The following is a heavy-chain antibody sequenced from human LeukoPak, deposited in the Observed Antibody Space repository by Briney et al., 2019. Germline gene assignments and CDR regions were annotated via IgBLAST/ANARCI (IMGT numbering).Heavy chain of an antibody. Sequence: GGSLRLSCAASGFTFSTFCIHWVRQAPGKGLEWVAFIRYDGSNKYYADSVKGRFTISRDHSKNTLYLQMNSLRAEDTAVYYCAKDQVAMIVVVPDDAFDIWGQGTMVTVSS. V-gene: IGHV3-30*02. CDR2: IRYDGSNK. D-gene: IGHD3-22*01. J-gene: IGHJ3*02. CDR3: AKDQVAMIVVVPDDAFDI. CDR1: GFTFSTFC.